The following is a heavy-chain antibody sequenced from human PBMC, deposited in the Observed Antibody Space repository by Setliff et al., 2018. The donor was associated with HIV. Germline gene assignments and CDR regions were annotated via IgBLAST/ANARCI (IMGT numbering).Heavy chain of an antibody. Sequence: LSLTCTVSGGSISSGAYYWGWIRQHPGKGLEWIGYIYYSGTTHYNPSLRSRVTISVDTSKKQFSLNLSSVTAADTAVYYCVRHLYYYDSSGYLQPYYYMDVWGKGTTVTVSS. V-gene: IGHV4-31*03. D-gene: IGHD3-22*01. CDR2: IYYSGTT. CDR3: VRHLYYYDSSGYLQPYYYMDV. J-gene: IGHJ6*03. CDR1: GGSISSGAYY.